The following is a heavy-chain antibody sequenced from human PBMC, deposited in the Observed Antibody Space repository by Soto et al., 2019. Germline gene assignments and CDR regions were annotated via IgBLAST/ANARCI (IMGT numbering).Heavy chain of an antibody. CDR3: TRLSDYGVFYGMDV. CDR1: GDSITRAAW. CDR2: IYHSGTT. Sequence: PSETLSLTCAVFGDSITRAAWYTWVRQPPGKGLEWIGEIYHSGTTHYSPSLKSRLAISLDRSREQFSLTLRSVTDADTAVYYCTRLSDYGVFYGMDVWGQGAMVTSP. V-gene: IGHV4-4*02. D-gene: IGHD4-17*01. J-gene: IGHJ6*02.